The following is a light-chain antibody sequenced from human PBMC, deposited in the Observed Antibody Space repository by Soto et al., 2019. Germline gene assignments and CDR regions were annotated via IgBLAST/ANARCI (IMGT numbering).Light chain of an antibody. CDR3: ISYAGSSISV. V-gene: IGLV2-8*01. Sequence: QSALTQPPSASGSPGQSVTISCTGTSSDVGVYNYVSWYQQHPGKAPKLMIYDVNKRPSGVPDRFSGSKSGNTASLTVSGLHAEDEADYYCISYAGSSISVFGGRTKVTVL. CDR2: DVN. CDR1: SSDVGVYNY. J-gene: IGLJ3*02.